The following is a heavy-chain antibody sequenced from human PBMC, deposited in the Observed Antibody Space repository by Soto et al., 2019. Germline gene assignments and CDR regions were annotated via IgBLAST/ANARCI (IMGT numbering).Heavy chain of an antibody. CDR2: INPNSGGT. D-gene: IGHD3-3*01. V-gene: IGHV1-2*02. J-gene: IGHJ3*02. CDR3: ARVRYYDFWSGYYNGRSTFDI. Sequence: GASVKVSCKASGFTFTGYYMHWVRQAPGQGXEWMGWINPNSGGTNYAQRFQGRVTMTRDTSISTAYMELSRLRSDDTAVYYCARVRYYDFWSGYYNGRSTFDIWGQGSMVTVSS. CDR1: GFTFTGYY.